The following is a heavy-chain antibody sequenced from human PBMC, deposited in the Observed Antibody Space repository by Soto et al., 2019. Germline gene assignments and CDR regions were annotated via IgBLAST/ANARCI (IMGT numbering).Heavy chain of an antibody. CDR3: ARGDSSSWSTDYFDY. Sequence: ASVKVSCKASGYTFTSYYMHWVRQAPGQGLEWMGIINPSGGSTSYAQKFQGRATMTRDTSTSTVYMELSSLRSEDTAVYYCARGDSSSWSTDYFDYWGQGTLVTVSS. CDR2: INPSGGST. D-gene: IGHD6-13*01. J-gene: IGHJ4*02. V-gene: IGHV1-46*01. CDR1: GYTFTSYY.